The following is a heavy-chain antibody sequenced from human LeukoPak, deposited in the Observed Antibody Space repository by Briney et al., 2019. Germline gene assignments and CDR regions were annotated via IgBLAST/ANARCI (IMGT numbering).Heavy chain of an antibody. CDR1: GFTFSSYS. CDR2: ISSSSSYI. J-gene: IGHJ5*02. CDR3: ARDLQEWFGDDYWFDP. Sequence: PGGSLRLSCAASGFTFSSYSMNWVRQAPGKGLEWVSSISSSSSYIYYADSVKGRFTISGDNAKNSLYLQMNSLRAEDTAVYYCARDLQEWFGDDYWFDPWGQGTLVTVSS. V-gene: IGHV3-21*01. D-gene: IGHD3-10*01.